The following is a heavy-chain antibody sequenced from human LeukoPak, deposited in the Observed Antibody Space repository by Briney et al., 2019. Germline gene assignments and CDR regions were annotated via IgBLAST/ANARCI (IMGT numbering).Heavy chain of an antibody. V-gene: IGHV4-34*01. D-gene: IGHD2-2*01. CDR2: INHSGST. J-gene: IGHJ5*02. CDR1: GGSFSGYY. CDR3: ARGYCSSTSCPNNWFDP. Sequence: SETLSLTCAVYGGSFSGYYWSWIRQPPGKGLEWIGEINHSGSTNYNPSLKSRVTISVDTSKNQFSQKLSSVTAADTAVYYCARGYCSSTSCPNNWFDPWGQGTLVTVSS.